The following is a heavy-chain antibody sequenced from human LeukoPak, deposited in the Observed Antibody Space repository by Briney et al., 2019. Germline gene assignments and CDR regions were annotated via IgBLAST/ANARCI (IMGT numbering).Heavy chain of an antibody. CDR3: AATYYYDSSGYSAGAFDI. V-gene: IGHV3-48*04. CDR1: GFTFSSYS. D-gene: IGHD3-22*01. Sequence: GGSLRLSCAASGFTFSSYSMNWVRQAPGKGLEWVSYISSSSSTIYYADSVKGRFTISRDNAKNTLYLQMNSLRAEDTAVYYCAATYYYDSSGYSAGAFDIWGQGTMVTVSS. CDR2: ISSSSSTI. J-gene: IGHJ3*02.